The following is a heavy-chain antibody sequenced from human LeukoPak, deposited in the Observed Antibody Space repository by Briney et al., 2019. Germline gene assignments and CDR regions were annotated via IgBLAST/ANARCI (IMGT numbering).Heavy chain of an antibody. D-gene: IGHD2-2*01. V-gene: IGHV4-38-2*02. CDR1: GYSTSSGYY. J-gene: IGHJ6*02. CDR2: INHSGST. Sequence: SETLSLTCTVSGYSTSSGYYWGWIRQPPGKGLEWIGEINHSGSTNYNPSLKSRVTISVDTSKNQFSLKLSSVTAADTAVYYCARGRYCSSTSCYGYYYYGMDVWGQGTTVTVSS. CDR3: ARGRYCSSTSCYGYYYYGMDV.